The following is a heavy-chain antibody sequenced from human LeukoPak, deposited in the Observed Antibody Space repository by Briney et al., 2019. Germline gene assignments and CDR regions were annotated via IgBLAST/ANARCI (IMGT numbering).Heavy chain of an antibody. CDR3: AREYGDYGYFDY. V-gene: IGHV1-2*02. J-gene: IGHJ4*02. CDR1: GYTFTGYY. CDR2: INPNSGGT. D-gene: IGHD4-17*01. Sequence: ASVKVSCKASGYTFTGYYMHWVRQAPGQGLEWMGWINPNSGGTNYAQKFQGRVTMTRDTSISTAYMELSRLRSDDTAVYYCAREYGDYGYFDYWGQGTLVTVSS.